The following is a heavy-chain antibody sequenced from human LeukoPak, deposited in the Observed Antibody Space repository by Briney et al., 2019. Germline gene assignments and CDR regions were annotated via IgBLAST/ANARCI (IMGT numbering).Heavy chain of an antibody. Sequence: GGSLRLSCAASGFTSSSYAMSWVRQAPGKGLEWVSAISGSGGNTYYADSVKGRLTISRDNSKNTLYLQVNSLRAEDTAVYYCAKDTLWFGEVGYFDYWGQGTLVTVSS. CDR1: GFTSSSYA. J-gene: IGHJ4*02. D-gene: IGHD3-10*01. V-gene: IGHV3-23*01. CDR2: ISGSGGNT. CDR3: AKDTLWFGEVGYFDY.